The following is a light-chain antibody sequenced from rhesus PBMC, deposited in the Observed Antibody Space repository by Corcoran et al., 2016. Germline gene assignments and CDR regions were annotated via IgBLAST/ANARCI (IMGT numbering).Light chain of an antibody. CDR2: KAS. CDR1: QGISSC. Sequence: DIQMTQSPSSLSASVGDKVTITCHASQGISSCLAWFQQKPGKAPKVLIYKASSLQSGVPSRLRGSGSGTDYTLTISSLQSEDFATYYCLQYSSSPFTFGPGTKLDIK. V-gene: IGKV1-22*01. J-gene: IGKJ3*01. CDR3: LQYSSSPFT.